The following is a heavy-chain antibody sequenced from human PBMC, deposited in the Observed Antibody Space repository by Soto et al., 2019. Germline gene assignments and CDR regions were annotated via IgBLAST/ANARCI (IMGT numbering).Heavy chain of an antibody. J-gene: IGHJ6*02. V-gene: IGHV1-69*06. CDR2: IIPLFETT. D-gene: IGHD4-4*01. Sequence: QVQLVQSGAEVKKPGSSVKVSCKVSGGAFSSYDISWVRQAPGQGLDWMGGIIPLFETTNYAQKFQGRVTITADKSTSTAYMGLSRLRSEDTAVYYCVRDITTGYYGMDVWGQGTTVTVSS. CDR3: VRDITTGYYGMDV. CDR1: GGAFSSYD.